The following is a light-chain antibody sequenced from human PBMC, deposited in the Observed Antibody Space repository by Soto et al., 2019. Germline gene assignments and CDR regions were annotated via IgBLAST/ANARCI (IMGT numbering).Light chain of an antibody. CDR3: SSYTSSSTL. Sequence: QSLLTQPASVSASPVHSISVSRPETSNDVGRYNYVSWYQQHPGKAPKLMIYEVSDRPSGISSRFSGSKSGNTASLTISGLQTEDEADYYCSSYTSSSTLFGTGTKVTVL. J-gene: IGLJ1*01. CDR2: EVS. V-gene: IGLV2-14*01. CDR1: SNDVGRYNY.